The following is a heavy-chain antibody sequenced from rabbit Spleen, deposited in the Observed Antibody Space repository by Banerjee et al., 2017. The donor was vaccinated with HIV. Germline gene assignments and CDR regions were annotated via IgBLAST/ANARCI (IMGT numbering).Heavy chain of an antibody. Sequence: QSLEESGGDLVKPGASLTLTCTASGFSFSNKAVMCWVRQAPGKGLEWIACINAITGKAVYANWAKGRFTFSKTSSTTVTLQMTSLTVADTATYFCARDAGTSFSTYGMDLWGQGTLVTVS. V-gene: IGHV1S40*01. J-gene: IGHJ6*01. D-gene: IGHD8-1*01. CDR2: INAITGKA. CDR3: ARDAGTSFSTYGMDL. CDR1: GFSFSNKAV.